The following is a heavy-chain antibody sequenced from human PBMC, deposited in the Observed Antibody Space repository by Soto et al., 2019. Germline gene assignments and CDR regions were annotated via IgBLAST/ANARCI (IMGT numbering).Heavy chain of an antibody. V-gene: IGHV4-59*08. CDR1: GGSISSYY. J-gene: IGHJ5*02. Sequence: SETLSLTCTVSGGSISSYYWSWIRQPPGKGLEWIGYIYYSGSTNYNPSLKSRVTISVDTSKNQFSLKLSSVTAADTAVYYCARGPIAAADNWFDPWGQGTLVTVSS. CDR2: IYYSGST. CDR3: ARGPIAAADNWFDP. D-gene: IGHD6-13*01.